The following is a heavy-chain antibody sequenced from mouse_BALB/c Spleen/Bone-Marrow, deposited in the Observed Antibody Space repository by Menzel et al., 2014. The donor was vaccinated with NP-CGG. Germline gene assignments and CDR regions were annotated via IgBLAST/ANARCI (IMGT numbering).Heavy chain of an antibody. CDR3: ARSGYGYYAMDY. D-gene: IGHD2-2*01. V-gene: IGHV1-9*01. CDR2: ILPGGGST. CDR1: GYTFSNYW. J-gene: IGHJ4*01. Sequence: QVQLQQSGAELMKPGASVKISCKATGYTFSNYWIEWIKQRPGHGLEWIGEILPGGGSTKYNEKFKDKATFTADTSSKTAYMQLSSPTSEDSAVYYCARSGYGYYAMDYWGQGTSVTVSS.